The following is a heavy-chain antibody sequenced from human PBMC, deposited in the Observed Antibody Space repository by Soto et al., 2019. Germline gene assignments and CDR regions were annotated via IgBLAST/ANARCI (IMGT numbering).Heavy chain of an antibody. CDR2: FDPEDGET. CDR1: GYTLTELS. CDR3: ATHSDLDWSPYFDY. Sequence: ASVKVSCKVSGYTLTELSMHWVRQAPGKGLEWMGGFDPEDGETIYAQKFQGRVTMTEDTSTDTAYMELSSLRSEDTAVYYCATHSDLDWSPYFDYWGQGTLVTVSS. D-gene: IGHD3-9*01. J-gene: IGHJ4*02. V-gene: IGHV1-24*01.